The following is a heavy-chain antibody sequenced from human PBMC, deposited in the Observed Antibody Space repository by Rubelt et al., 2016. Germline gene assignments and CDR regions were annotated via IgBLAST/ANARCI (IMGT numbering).Heavy chain of an antibody. V-gene: IGHV5-51*01. CDR3: ARLEYGSGKIDY. Sequence: EVQLVQSGAEVKQPGESLRISCKGSGYSFTSYWIGWVRQMPGKGLEWMAIIYAGDSDSTHSPSFQGQVTMSADQSISTAYLQWSSLKASDTAMYYCARLEYGSGKIDYWGQGTLVTVSS. D-gene: IGHD3-10*01. CDR1: GYSFTSYW. J-gene: IGHJ4*02. CDR2: IYAGDSDS.